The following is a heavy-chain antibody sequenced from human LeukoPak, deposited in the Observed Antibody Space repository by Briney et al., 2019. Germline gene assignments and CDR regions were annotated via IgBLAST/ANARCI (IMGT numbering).Heavy chain of an antibody. CDR1: GGSISSYY. CDR3: ARDTNGSGSYPLFYWYFDL. J-gene: IGHJ2*01. Sequence: PSETLSLTCTVSGGSISSYYWSWIRQPAGKGLEWIGRIYTSGSTNYNPSLKSRVTMSVDTSKNQFSLKLSPVTAADTAVYYCARDTNGSGSYPLFYWYFDLWGRGTLATVSS. V-gene: IGHV4-4*07. CDR2: IYTSGST. D-gene: IGHD3-10*01.